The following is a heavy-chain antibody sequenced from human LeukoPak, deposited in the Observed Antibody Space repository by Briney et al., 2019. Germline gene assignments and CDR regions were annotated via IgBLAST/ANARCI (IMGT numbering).Heavy chain of an antibody. J-gene: IGHJ4*02. CDR2: INPRDGST. Sequence: ASVKVSCKASGYTFTNYYVHRGPQAPGPGLEWMGVINPRDGSTSYAQKFQGRVTMTRDTSTGTVYMELSSLTSDDTAVYYCARDQVVTALLEFDYWGRGTLVTVSS. V-gene: IGHV1-46*01. CDR1: GYTFTNYY. D-gene: IGHD2-21*02. CDR3: ARDQVVTALLEFDY.